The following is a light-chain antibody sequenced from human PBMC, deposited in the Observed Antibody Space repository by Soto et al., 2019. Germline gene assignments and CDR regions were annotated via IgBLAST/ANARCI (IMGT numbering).Light chain of an antibody. CDR2: EGS. CDR3: CSYAGSSTWV. CDR1: SSDVGGYNF. V-gene: IGLV2-23*01. J-gene: IGLJ3*02. Sequence: QSALTQPASVSGSPGQSITISCTGSSSDVGGYNFVSWHQQHPGKAPKLMIYEGSKRPSGVSNRFSGSKSGNTASLTSSGLQTEDEADYYCCSYAGSSTWVFGGGTKLTVL.